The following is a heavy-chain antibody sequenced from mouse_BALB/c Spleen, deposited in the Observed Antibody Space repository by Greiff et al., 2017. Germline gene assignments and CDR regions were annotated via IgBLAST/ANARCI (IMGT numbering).Heavy chain of an antibody. CDR3: STMITTGAMDY. J-gene: IGHJ4*01. CDR2: INPSNGRT. D-gene: IGHD2-4*01. CDR1: GYTFTSYW. Sequence: VQLQQSGAELVKPGASVKLSCKASGYTFTSYWMHWVKQRPGQGLEWIGEINPSNGRTNYNEKFKSKATLTVDKSSSTAYMQLSSLTSEDSAVYYCSTMITTGAMDYWGQGTSVTVSS. V-gene: IGHV1S81*02.